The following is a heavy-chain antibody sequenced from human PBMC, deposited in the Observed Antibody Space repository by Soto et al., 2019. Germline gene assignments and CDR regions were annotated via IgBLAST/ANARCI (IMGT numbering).Heavy chain of an antibody. D-gene: IGHD5-18*01. J-gene: IGHJ4*02. CDR1: GCSISSYY. CDR2: ISYSGST. V-gene: IGHV4-59*01. Sequence: PSETLSLTCPVSGCSISSYYWSWIRQPPGKGLEWIGYISYSGSTNYNPSLKSRVTISVDTSKNQFSLKLPSVTAADTAVYYCARTGPSMVMVDYWGQGTLVPVSS. CDR3: ARTGPSMVMVDY.